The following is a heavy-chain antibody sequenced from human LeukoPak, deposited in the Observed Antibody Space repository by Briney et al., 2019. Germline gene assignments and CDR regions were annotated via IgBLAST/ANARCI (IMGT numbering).Heavy chain of an antibody. Sequence: SETLSLTCTVSGGSISSGGYYWSWIRQHPGTGLEWIGYIYYSGSTYYNPSLKSRVTISVDTSKNQFSLKLSSVTAADTAVYYCAREHCSSTSCYYYYGMDVWGQGTTVTVSS. D-gene: IGHD2-2*01. J-gene: IGHJ6*02. CDR2: IYYSGST. CDR1: GGSISSGGYY. V-gene: IGHV4-31*03. CDR3: AREHCSSTSCYYYYGMDV.